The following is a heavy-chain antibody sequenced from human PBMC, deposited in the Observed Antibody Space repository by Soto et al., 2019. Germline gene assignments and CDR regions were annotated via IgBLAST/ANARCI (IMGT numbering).Heavy chain of an antibody. D-gene: IGHD3-22*01. CDR3: ARSFNYYDSSGYSWRPLDY. J-gene: IGHJ4*02. Sequence: SETLSLTCAVSGGSISSSNWWSWVRQPPGKGLEWIGEIYHSGSTNYNPSLKSRVTISVDKSKNQFSLKLSSVTAADTAVYYCARSFNYYDSSGYSWRPLDYWGQGTLVTVSS. CDR1: GGSISSSNW. CDR2: IYHSGST. V-gene: IGHV4-4*02.